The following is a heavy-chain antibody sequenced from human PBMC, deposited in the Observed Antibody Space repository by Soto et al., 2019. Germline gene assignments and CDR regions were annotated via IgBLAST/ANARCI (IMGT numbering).Heavy chain of an antibody. V-gene: IGHV3-7*05. CDR1: GFTFSSYW. CDR2: IKQDGSEK. D-gene: IGHD4-17*01. Sequence: EVQLVESGGGLVQPGGSLRLSCAASGFTFSSYWMSWVRQAPGKGLEWVANIKQDGSEKYYVDSVKGRFTISRDNAKNSLYLQMNSLRAEDTAVYYCAREKPVMTPVTTPPWGDYWGQGTLVTVSS. CDR3: AREKPVMTPVTTPPWGDY. J-gene: IGHJ4*02.